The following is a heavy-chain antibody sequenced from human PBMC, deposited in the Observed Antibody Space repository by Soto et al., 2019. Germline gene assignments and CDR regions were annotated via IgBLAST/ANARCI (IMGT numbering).Heavy chain of an antibody. V-gene: IGHV4-31*03. CDR1: GGSISISGYY. CDR3: AREASPNYYFDY. Sequence: SELLSHTCTVAGGSISISGYYRNCIRQHPGKGLEWIGSISYSGSTYYNPSLKSRVTISVHRSKNQFSLKLSSVTAADTAVYYCAREASPNYYFDYWGQGTMVTVSS. D-gene: IGHD1-1*01. J-gene: IGHJ4*02. CDR2: ISYSGST.